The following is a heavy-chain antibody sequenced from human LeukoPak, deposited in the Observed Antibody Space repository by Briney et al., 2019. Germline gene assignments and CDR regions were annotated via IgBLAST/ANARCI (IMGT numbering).Heavy chain of an antibody. Sequence: PGGSLRLSCAASGFTFSDYYMSWIRQAPGKGLEWVSYISSSGSTIYYADSVKGRFTISRDNAKNSLYLQMNSLRAEDTAVYYCARDSVDIVATIYDYWGQGTLVTVSS. D-gene: IGHD5-12*01. J-gene: IGHJ4*02. V-gene: IGHV3-11*04. CDR3: ARDSVDIVATIYDY. CDR2: ISSSGSTI. CDR1: GFTFSDYY.